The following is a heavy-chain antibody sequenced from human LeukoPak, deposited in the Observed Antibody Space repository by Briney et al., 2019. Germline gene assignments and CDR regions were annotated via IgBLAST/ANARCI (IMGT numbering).Heavy chain of an antibody. CDR1: GGSISSYY. Sequence: SETLSLTCTVSGGSISSYYWSWIRQPPGKGLEWIGYIYYSGSTNYNPSLKSRVTISVDTSKNQFSLKLSSVTAADTAVYYCARGGAVAGANFDYWGQGTLVTVSS. V-gene: IGHV4-59*01. CDR3: ARGGAVAGANFDY. D-gene: IGHD6-19*01. J-gene: IGHJ4*02. CDR2: IYYSGST.